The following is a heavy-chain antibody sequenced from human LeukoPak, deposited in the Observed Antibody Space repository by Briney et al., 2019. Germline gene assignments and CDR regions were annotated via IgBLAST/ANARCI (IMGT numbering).Heavy chain of an antibody. D-gene: IGHD4-11*01. CDR3: ARGGDYTVINFDY. V-gene: IGHV3-30*01. Sequence: GGSLRLSCAASGFTFSGYAMHWVRQAPGKGLEWVAVISYDGSNKYFADSVKGRFTISRDNSENTLYLQMNGLRAEDTAVYYCARGGDYTVINFDYWGQGALVTVSS. J-gene: IGHJ4*02. CDR1: GFTFSGYA. CDR2: ISYDGSNK.